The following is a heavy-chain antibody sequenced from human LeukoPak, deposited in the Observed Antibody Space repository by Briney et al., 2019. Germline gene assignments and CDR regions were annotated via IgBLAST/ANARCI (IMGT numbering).Heavy chain of an antibody. CDR1: RYSFASYW. J-gene: IGHJ6*03. V-gene: IGHV5-51*01. D-gene: IGHD6-13*01. CDR3: ARQGAAGKYYYYYMDV. Sequence: GESLKISCKGSRYSFASYWIGWVRQMPGKGLEWTGIIYPADSDSRYSPSFQGQVIISVDKSISTAYLQWSSLKASDTAMYYCARQGAAGKYYYYYMDVWGKGTTVTVSS. CDR2: IYPADSDS.